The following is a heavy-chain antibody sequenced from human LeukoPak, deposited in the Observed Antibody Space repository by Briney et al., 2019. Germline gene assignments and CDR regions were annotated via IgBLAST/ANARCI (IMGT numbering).Heavy chain of an antibody. CDR1: GFTFSSYS. Sequence: GGSLRLSCAASGFTFSSYSMNWVRQAPGKGLEWVSAISGSGGSTYYADSVKGRFTISRDNSKNTLYLQMNSLRAEDTAVYYCAKPFVTTVVTFELWGQGTLVTVSS. CDR2: ISGSGGST. CDR3: AKPFVTTVVTFEL. J-gene: IGHJ4*02. V-gene: IGHV3-23*01. D-gene: IGHD4-23*01.